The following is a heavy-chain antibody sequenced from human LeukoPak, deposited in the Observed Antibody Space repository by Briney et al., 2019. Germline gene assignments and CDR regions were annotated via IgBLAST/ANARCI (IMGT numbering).Heavy chain of an antibody. V-gene: IGHV4-39*07. CDR1: GGSISSRSYY. CDR2: VYYSGSS. CDR3: ARGGAVAAPHNYYYYGMDV. J-gene: IGHJ6*02. Sequence: SETLSLTCTVSGGSISSRSYYWGWIRQPPGKGLEWIGSVYYSGSSYSSPSLNSRVTISLDTSKNLFSLQLRSVTAADTAVYYCARGGAVAAPHNYYYYGMDVWGQGTTVTVSS. D-gene: IGHD6-19*01.